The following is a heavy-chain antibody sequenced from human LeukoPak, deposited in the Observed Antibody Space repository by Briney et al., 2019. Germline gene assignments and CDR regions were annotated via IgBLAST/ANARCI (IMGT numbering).Heavy chain of an antibody. CDR2: IYYSGST. CDR3: ARDRYGGFDY. V-gene: IGHV4-59*01. J-gene: IGHJ4*02. CDR1: GGSISSYY. D-gene: IGHD1-26*01. Sequence: SETLSLTCTVSGGSISSYYWSWIRQPPGKGLEWIGYIYYSGSTNYNPSLKNRVTISVDTSKNQFSLKLSSVTAADTAVYYCARDRYGGFDYWGQGTLVTVSS.